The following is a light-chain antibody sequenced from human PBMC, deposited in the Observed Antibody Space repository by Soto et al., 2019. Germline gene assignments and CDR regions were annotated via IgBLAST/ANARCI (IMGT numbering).Light chain of an antibody. V-gene: IGKV3-20*01. Sequence: EIVLIQSPATLSLSPGERATLSCRASQSVGSNLAWYQQNPGQAPRLLIDGASTRATGIPDRFSGSGSGTDFTLTISRLEPEDVAVYYCQQYEAVVTFGQGTKVDIK. J-gene: IGKJ1*01. CDR2: GAS. CDR1: QSVGSN. CDR3: QQYEAVVT.